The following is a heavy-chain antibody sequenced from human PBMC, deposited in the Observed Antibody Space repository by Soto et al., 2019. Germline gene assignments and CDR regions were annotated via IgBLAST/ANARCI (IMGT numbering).Heavy chain of an antibody. V-gene: IGHV1-8*01. CDR2: INPNSGNI. D-gene: IGHD3-10*01. CDR3: ARGRASGSYYLLDY. J-gene: IGHJ4*02. CDR1: GDTFTTYD. Sequence: ASVKVSCKASGDTFTTYDINWVRQATGHGLEWMGWINPNSGNIGYARRFQGRVTMTRDTAIRTAYMEVSSLRSDDTAVYYCARGRASGSYYLLDYWGQGTLVTVSS.